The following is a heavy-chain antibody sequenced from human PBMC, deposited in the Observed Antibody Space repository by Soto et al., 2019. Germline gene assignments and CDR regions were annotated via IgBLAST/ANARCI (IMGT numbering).Heavy chain of an antibody. CDR1: GGSISSYY. CDR3: ASGGQGYDFWSGYSYEEFFDY. V-gene: IGHV4-59*01. D-gene: IGHD3-3*01. J-gene: IGHJ4*02. CDR2: ISYSGST. Sequence: KPSETLSLTCTVSGGSISSYYWSWIRRPPGKGLEWIGYISYSGSTNYNPSLKNRVTISVDTSKNQFSLRLSSVTAADTAVYYCASGGQGYDFWSGYSYEEFFDYWGLSTLVTVSS.